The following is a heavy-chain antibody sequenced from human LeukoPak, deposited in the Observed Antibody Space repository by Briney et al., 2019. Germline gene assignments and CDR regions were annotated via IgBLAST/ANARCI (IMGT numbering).Heavy chain of an antibody. Sequence: SETLSLTCTVSGGSISSYYWSWIRQPPGKGLEWIGYIYYSGSTNYNPSLKSRVTISVDTSKNQFCLKLSSVTAADTAVYYCAIPYGDYVGAFDIWGQGTMVTVAS. V-gene: IGHV4-59*08. D-gene: IGHD4-17*01. CDR1: GGSISSYY. J-gene: IGHJ3*02. CDR3: AIPYGDYVGAFDI. CDR2: IYYSGST.